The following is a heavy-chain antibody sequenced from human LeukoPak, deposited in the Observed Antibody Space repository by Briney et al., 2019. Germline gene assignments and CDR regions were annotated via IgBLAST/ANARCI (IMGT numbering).Heavy chain of an antibody. J-gene: IGHJ4*02. CDR3: ARAGCYRFDY. V-gene: IGHV3-74*01. D-gene: IGHD1-26*01. CDR1: GFTFSSYW. CDR2: INTDGSST. Sequence: GGSLRLSCAASGFTFSSYWVHWVRQGPGKGLVWVSRINTDGSSTSYADSVKGRFTISRDNAKNTLYLQMNSLTAEDTAVYYCARAGCYRFDYWGQGTLVTVSS.